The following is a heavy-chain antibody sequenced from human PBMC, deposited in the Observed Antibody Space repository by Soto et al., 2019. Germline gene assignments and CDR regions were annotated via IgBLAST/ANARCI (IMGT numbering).Heavy chain of an antibody. Sequence: EVQLLESGGGLAQPGGSLRLSCAVSGITCTNYAMGWVRQAPGKGLEWVSGISGNVGSTTHYADSVKGRFTISRDNSKNILFLQMNSLRAEDTAVYYCAKHRGFVAGPCDSWGQGTLVIVSS. CDR3: AKHRGFVAGPCDS. V-gene: IGHV3-23*01. J-gene: IGHJ4*02. CDR2: ISGNVGSTT. D-gene: IGHD6-19*01. CDR1: GITCTNYA.